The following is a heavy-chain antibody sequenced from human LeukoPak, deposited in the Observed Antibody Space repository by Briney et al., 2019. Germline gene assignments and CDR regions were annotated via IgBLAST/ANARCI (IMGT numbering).Heavy chain of an antibody. CDR3: VRRGQQLNY. J-gene: IGHJ4*02. D-gene: IGHD6-13*01. CDR1: GFTFTSYW. Sequence: GGSLRLSCAASGFTFTSYWMNWVRQAPGKGLEWVANIKQDGSEKNYVDSVKGRFTISRDNAKNSLYLQMNSLRAEDTAAYYCVRRGQQLNYWGQGTLVTVSS. V-gene: IGHV3-7*03. CDR2: IKQDGSEK.